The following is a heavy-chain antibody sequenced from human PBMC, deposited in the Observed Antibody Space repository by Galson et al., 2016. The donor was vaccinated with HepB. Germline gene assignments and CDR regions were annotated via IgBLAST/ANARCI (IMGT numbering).Heavy chain of an antibody. D-gene: IGHD2-8*01. V-gene: IGHV4-31*03. CDR2: IYFTGST. CDR3: ARGPLIRTYSYYGMDV. CDR1: GGSISSGGYY. Sequence: SLTCTVSGGSISSGGYYWSWIRQHPGKGLEWIGYIYFTGSTYYNPSLKSRVSISVDTSNNQFSLKLKSVTAADTAVYYCARGPLIRTYSYYGMDVWGQGTTVTVSS. J-gene: IGHJ6*02.